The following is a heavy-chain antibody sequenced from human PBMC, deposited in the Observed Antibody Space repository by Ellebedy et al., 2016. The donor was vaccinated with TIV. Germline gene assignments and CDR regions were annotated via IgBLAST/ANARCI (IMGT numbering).Heavy chain of an antibody. CDR3: ARWVGHFDF. CDR1: DGSISNFH. CDR2: IYFSGIT. J-gene: IGHJ4*02. Sequence: MPGGSLRLSCTVSDGSISNFHWSWIRQPPGKGLEWIGYIYFSGITNYNPSLKRRVTMSVDTSKNQFSLKLSSVTTADTAVYYCARWVGHFDFWGQGAQVTVSS. D-gene: IGHD1-26*01. V-gene: IGHV4-59*01.